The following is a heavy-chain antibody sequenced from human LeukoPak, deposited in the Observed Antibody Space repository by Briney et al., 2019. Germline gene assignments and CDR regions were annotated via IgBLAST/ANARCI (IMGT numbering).Heavy chain of an antibody. V-gene: IGHV1-18*04. CDR2: ISAYNGNT. D-gene: IGHD2-15*01. CDR1: GYTFTSYG. CDR3: ARDPEDIVVVVAATPPLDY. Sequence: ASVKVSCKASGYTFTSYGISWVRQDPGQGLEWMGWISAYNGNTNYAQKLQGRVTMTTDTSTSTAYMELRSLRSDDTAVYYCARDPEDIVVVVAATPPLDYWGQGTLVTVSS. J-gene: IGHJ4*02.